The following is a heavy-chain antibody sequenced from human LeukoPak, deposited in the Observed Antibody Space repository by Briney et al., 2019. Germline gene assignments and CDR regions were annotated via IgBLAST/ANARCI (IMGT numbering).Heavy chain of an antibody. CDR1: GYTFTSYG. CDR3: ARGSGEWLAWGAFDI. CDR2: MNPNSGNT. V-gene: IGHV1-8*01. D-gene: IGHD6-19*01. J-gene: IGHJ3*02. Sequence: ASVKVSCKASGYTFTSYGINWVRQATGQGLEWMGWMNPNSGNTGYAQKFQGRVTMTRNTSISTAYMELSSLRSEDTAVHYCARGSGEWLAWGAFDIWGQGTMVTVSS.